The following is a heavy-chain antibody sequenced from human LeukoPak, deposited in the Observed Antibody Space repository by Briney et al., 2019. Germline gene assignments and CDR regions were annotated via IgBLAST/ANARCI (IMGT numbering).Heavy chain of an antibody. D-gene: IGHD1-26*01. CDR1: GFTFDDYA. Sequence: PGRSLRLSCAASGFTFDDYAMHWVRQAPGKGLEWVSGISWNSGSIGYADSVKGRFTISRDNAKNSLYLQMNSLRAEDAALYYCANSPGSWYYFDYWGQGTLVTVSS. V-gene: IGHV3-9*01. CDR3: ANSPGSWYYFDY. J-gene: IGHJ4*02. CDR2: ISWNSGSI.